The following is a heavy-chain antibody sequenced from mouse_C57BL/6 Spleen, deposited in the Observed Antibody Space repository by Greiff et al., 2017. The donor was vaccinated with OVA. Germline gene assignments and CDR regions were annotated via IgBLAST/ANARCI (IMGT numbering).Heavy chain of an antibody. J-gene: IGHJ3*01. CDR3: ARVGYGSRFAY. V-gene: IGHV1-80*01. D-gene: IGHD1-1*01. Sequence: VQLQQSGAELVKPGASVKISCKASGYAFSSYWMNWVKQRPGKGLEWIGQIYPGDGDTNYNEKFKGKATFTADTSSNTAYMQLSSLTTEDSAIYYCARVGYGSRFAYWGQGTLVTVSA. CDR2: IYPGDGDT. CDR1: GYAFSSYW.